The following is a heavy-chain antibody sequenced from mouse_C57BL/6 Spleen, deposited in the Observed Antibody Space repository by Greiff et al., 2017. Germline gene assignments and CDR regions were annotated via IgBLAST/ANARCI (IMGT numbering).Heavy chain of an antibody. Sequence: VKLMASGAELVRPGASVQLSCKASGYTFTDSYINWVKQRPGQGLEWIARIYPGSGNTYYNEKFKGKATLTAEKSSSTAYMQLSSLTSEDSAVYFCARLDSSGFDYWGQGTTLTVSS. CDR3: ARLDSSGFDY. D-gene: IGHD3-2*02. V-gene: IGHV1-76*01. CDR1: GYTFTDSY. J-gene: IGHJ2*01. CDR2: IYPGSGNT.